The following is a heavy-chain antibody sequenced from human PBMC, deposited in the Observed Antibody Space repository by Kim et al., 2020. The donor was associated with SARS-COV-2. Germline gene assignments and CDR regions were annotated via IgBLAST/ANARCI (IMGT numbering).Heavy chain of an antibody. D-gene: IGHD3-3*01. J-gene: IGHJ5*02. CDR2: IYDSGST. CDR1: GGSISSGDYY. V-gene: IGHV4-30-4*01. Sequence: SETLSLTCTVSGGSISSGDYYWSWIRQPPGKGLEWIGYIYDSGSTYYNPSLKSRVTISVDTSKNQFSLKLSSVTAADTAVYYCARTKRITIFGVVQWFDPWGQGTLVTDSS. CDR3: ARTKRITIFGVVQWFDP.